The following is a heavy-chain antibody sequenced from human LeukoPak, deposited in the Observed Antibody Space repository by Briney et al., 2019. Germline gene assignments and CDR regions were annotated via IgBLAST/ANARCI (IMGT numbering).Heavy chain of an antibody. V-gene: IGHV1-69*05. CDR1: GGTFSNYA. Sequence: ASVKVSCKASGGTFSNYAIGWVRQAPGQGLEWMGGVIPIFSTANYAQKFQGRVTMTTDTSTSTVYMELSSLRSEDTAVYYCARTLSDSGLSYWGQGTLVTVSS. CDR2: VIPIFSTA. D-gene: IGHD3/OR15-3a*01. CDR3: ARTLSDSGLSY. J-gene: IGHJ4*02.